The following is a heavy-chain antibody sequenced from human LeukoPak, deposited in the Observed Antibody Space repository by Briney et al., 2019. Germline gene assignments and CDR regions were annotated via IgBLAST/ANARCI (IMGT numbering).Heavy chain of an antibody. CDR2: ISAYNGNT. D-gene: IGHD2-8*01. CDR3: ARPTLIMDDAFDI. CDR1: GYTFTSYG. V-gene: IGHV1-18*01. Sequence: ASVKVSCKASGYTFTSYGISWVRQAPGQGLEWMGWISAYNGNTNYAQKLQGRVTMTTDTSTSTACMELRSLRSDDTAVYYCARPTLIMDDAFDIWGQGTMVTVSS. J-gene: IGHJ3*02.